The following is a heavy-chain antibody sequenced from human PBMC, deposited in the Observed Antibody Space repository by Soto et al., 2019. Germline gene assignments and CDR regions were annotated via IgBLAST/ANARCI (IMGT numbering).Heavy chain of an antibody. J-gene: IGHJ5*02. Sequence: QVQLVQSGAEVKKPGASVKVSCKPSGYTFSSHGLSWVRQAPGQGLEWLGWISTWSGDTNYAQKFQGRVTMTIDRGTSTAYMEVKSLRSDDTAVYYCARDYTITREDCFEPWGQGNLVTVSS. V-gene: IGHV1-18*01. CDR2: ISTWSGDT. D-gene: IGHD3-10*01. CDR3: ARDYTITREDCFEP. CDR1: GYTFSSHG.